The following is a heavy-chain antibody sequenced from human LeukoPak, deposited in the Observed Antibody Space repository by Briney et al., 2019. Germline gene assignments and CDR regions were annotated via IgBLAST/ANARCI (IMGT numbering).Heavy chain of an antibody. Sequence: ASVKVSCKASGDTFGTFSFNWVRQAPSEGLEWLGGLTPLAGTPNYAQKLQGRLTISADKSTSTVYMELSRLTSEDTAVYFCAKFWSGYYTDWGQGTLVSVSS. D-gene: IGHD3-3*01. J-gene: IGHJ4*02. V-gene: IGHV1-69*06. CDR1: GDTFGTFS. CDR3: AKFWSGYYTD. CDR2: LTPLAGTP.